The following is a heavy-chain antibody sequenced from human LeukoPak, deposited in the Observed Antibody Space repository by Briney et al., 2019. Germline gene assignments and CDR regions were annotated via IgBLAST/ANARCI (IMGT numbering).Heavy chain of an antibody. CDR3: ARDAHGHYGDAFDI. Sequence: GGSLRLSCAASGFTFSSYSMNWVRQAPGKGLEWVSYITSSTSTTYYAGSVKGRFTISRDNAKNSLYLQMNSLRAEDTAVYYCARDAHGHYGDAFDIWGQGTMVTVSS. D-gene: IGHD4-17*01. V-gene: IGHV3-48*01. CDR2: ITSSTSTT. CDR1: GFTFSSYS. J-gene: IGHJ3*02.